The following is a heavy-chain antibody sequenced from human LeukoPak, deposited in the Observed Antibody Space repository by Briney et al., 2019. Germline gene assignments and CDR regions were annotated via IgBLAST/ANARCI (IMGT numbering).Heavy chain of an antibody. CDR1: GFTFSDYY. D-gene: IGHD2/OR15-2a*01. CDR2: ISGNRRFI. CDR3: ARDLNTGMDV. J-gene: IGHJ6*02. V-gene: IGHV3-11*01. Sequence: GGSLSLSCAASGFTFSDYYINWIRQAPGKGLEWLSYISGNRRFIEYADSVKGRFTISRDNAQNLLYLQMNSLRAEDTAIYYCARDLNTGMDVWGRGTTVTVSS.